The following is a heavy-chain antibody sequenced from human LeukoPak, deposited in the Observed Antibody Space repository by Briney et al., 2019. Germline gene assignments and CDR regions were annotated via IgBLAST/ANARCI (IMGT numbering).Heavy chain of an antibody. CDR2: IYYSGST. CDR3: ARSIAAAGSEYFQH. D-gene: IGHD6-13*01. CDR1: GGSIRSYY. Sequence: SETLSLTCTVSGGSIRSYYWSWIRQPPGKGLEWIGYIYYSGSTNYNPSLKSRLTISVDTSKNQFSQRLTSVTAADTAVYYCARSIAAAGSEYFQHWGQGTLVTVSS. V-gene: IGHV4-59*01. J-gene: IGHJ1*01.